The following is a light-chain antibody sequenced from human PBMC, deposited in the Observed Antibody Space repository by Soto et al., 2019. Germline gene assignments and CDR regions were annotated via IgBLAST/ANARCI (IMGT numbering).Light chain of an antibody. V-gene: IGKV3-20*01. Sequence: EIVLTQSPGTLYLSPGEKATLSCRASQSVSSSYLAWYQQKPGQAPRLLIYGASSRATGIPDRFSGSGSGTDFTLTISRLEPEDFAVYYCQQYGSSPRFTFGPGTKVAIK. CDR3: QQYGSSPRFT. CDR1: QSVSSSY. CDR2: GAS. J-gene: IGKJ3*01.